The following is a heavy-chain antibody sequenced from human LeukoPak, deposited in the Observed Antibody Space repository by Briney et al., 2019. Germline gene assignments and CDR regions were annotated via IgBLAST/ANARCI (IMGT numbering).Heavy chain of an antibody. D-gene: IGHD6-13*01. CDR2: IKDDGSQK. Sequence: GGSLRLSCAASGFTFSSYWMAWVRQAPGKELEWVANIKDDGSQKYYVDSVKGRFTISRDNAKNTLYLQMNSLRAEDTAVYYCARDSPHQQLPSFDYWGQGTLVTVSS. J-gene: IGHJ4*02. CDR3: ARDSPHQQLPSFDY. CDR1: GFTFSSYW. V-gene: IGHV3-7*01.